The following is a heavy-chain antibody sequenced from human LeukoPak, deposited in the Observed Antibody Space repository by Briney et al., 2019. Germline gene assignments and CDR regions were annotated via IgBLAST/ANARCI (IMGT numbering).Heavy chain of an antibody. D-gene: IGHD3-22*01. CDR2: INSDGSST. CDR3: ARDRPLYYYDSSGYSY. V-gene: IGHV3-74*01. CDR1: GFTFSSYW. Sequence: GGSLRLSCAASGFTFSSYWMHWVRQAPGKGLVWVSRINSDGSSTSYADSVKGRFTISRDNAKNTLYLQMNSLRAEDTAVYYCARDRPLYYYDSSGYSYWGQGTLVIVSS. J-gene: IGHJ4*02.